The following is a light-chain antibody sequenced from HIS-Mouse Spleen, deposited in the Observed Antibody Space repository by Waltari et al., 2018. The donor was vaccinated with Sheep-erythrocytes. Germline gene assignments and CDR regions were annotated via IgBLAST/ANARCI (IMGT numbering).Light chain of an antibody. CDR1: KLGDKY. Sequence: SSELTQPPSVSVSPGQTASITCSGDKLGDKYACWYQQKPGPSPVRVIYQDTKRPSGIPERFSGSNSGNTATLTISGTQAMDEADYYCQAWDSSIVVFGGGTKLTVL. CDR3: QAWDSSIVV. CDR2: QDT. V-gene: IGLV3-1*01. J-gene: IGLJ2*01.